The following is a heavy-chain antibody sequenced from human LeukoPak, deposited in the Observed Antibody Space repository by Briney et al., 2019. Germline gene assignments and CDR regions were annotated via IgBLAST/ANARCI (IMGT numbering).Heavy chain of an antibody. V-gene: IGHV1-24*01. CDR2: VGHEDGTT. J-gene: IGHJ4*02. CDR3: ATGAIVFDY. D-gene: IGHD3-22*01. CDR1: GFTLSKIS. Sequence: ASVKVSCKVSGFTLSKISIDWVRQAPGKGLEWMGRVGHEDGTTVHAQKLQGRFNMTVDTATDTAYMEMSSLTSEDTAIYYCATGAIVFDYWGQGTLVTVSS.